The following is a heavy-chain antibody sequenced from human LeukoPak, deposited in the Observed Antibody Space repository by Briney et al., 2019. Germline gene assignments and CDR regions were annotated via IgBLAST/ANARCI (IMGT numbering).Heavy chain of an antibody. CDR3: AREPTVTTPGYFDL. J-gene: IGHJ2*01. CDR1: GGSISSGSYY. CDR2: IYTSGST. V-gene: IGHV4-61*02. Sequence: SETLSLTCTVSGGSISSGSYYWSWIRQPAGKGLEWIGRIYTSGSTNYNPSLKSRVTVSVDTSKNQFSLKLSSVTAADTAVYYCAREPTVTTPGYFDLWGRGTLVTVS. D-gene: IGHD4-17*01.